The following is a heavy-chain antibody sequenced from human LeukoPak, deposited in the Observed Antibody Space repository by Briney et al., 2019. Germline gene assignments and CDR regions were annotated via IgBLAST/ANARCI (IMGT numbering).Heavy chain of an antibody. D-gene: IGHD7-27*01. CDR3: AKEAALGIAYFDH. Sequence: GGSLRLSCAASGFTFSSYSMNWVRQAPGKGLEWVSLISGSTGSTYYADSMKGRFTVSRDNSKNTLYLQMNSLRAEDTAVYYCAKEAALGIAYFDHWGQGTLVTVSS. CDR1: GFTFSSYS. CDR2: ISGSTGST. J-gene: IGHJ4*02. V-gene: IGHV3-23*01.